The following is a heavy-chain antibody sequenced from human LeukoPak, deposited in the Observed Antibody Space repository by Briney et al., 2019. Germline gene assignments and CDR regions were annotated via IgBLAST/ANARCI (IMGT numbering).Heavy chain of an antibody. CDR1: GGSISSSSW. V-gene: IGHV4-4*02. J-gene: IGHJ3*02. Sequence: PSGTLSLTCAVSGGSISSSSWWSWVRQPPGKGLEWIGEIYHSGSTNYNPSLKSRVTISVDKSKNQFSLKLSSVTAADTAVYYCARDDSSGYHPSGDAFDIWGQGTMVTVSS. CDR3: ARDDSSGYHPSGDAFDI. CDR2: IYHSGST. D-gene: IGHD3-22*01.